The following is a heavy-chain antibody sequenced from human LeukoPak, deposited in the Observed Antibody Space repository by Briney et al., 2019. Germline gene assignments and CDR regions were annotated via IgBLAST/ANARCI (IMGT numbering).Heavy chain of an antibody. CDR1: GGSIGTYY. J-gene: IGHJ6*03. D-gene: IGHD3-16*02. CDR3: ARHIGGGIEDIDV. Sequence: SETLSLTCTVSGGSIGTYYWSWVRQSPETGLEWIGYIYVTGTRYNPYLQSRVTISVDRSRNQFFLKMTSVTAADTAVYYCARHIGGGIEDIDVWGRGTKVTVSS. V-gene: IGHV4-59*08. CDR2: IYVTGT.